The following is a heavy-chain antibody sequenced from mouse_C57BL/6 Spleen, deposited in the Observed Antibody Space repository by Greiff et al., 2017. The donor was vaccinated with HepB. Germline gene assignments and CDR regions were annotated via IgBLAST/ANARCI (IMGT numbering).Heavy chain of an antibody. CDR3: ARWGYAMDY. V-gene: IGHV1-64*01. CDR2: IDPNSGST. Sequence: VQLQQPRAELVKPGASVKLSCKASGYTFTSYWMHWVKQRPGQGLEWIGMIDPNSGSTNYNEKFKSKATLTVAKSSSTAYLQLSRLTSEDSAVYYCARWGYAMDYGDQVTSVTVSS. CDR1: GYTFTSYW. J-gene: IGHJ4*01.